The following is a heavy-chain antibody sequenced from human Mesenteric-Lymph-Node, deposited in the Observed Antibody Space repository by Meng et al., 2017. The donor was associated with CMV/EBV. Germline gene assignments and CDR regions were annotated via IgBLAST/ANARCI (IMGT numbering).Heavy chain of an antibody. CDR3: AKSYTCTPRGYYFDY. CDR1: GFSFSDYA. CDR2: ISGSGGSP. J-gene: IGHJ4*02. D-gene: IGHD2-2*02. Sequence: GESLKISCAASGFSFSDYAMNWVRQAPGKGLEWVSVISGSGGSPYYGDSVKGRFTISRDNSKNTLYLQMSSLRAEDTALYYCAKSYTCTPRGYYFDYWGQGTLVTVSS. V-gene: IGHV3-23*01.